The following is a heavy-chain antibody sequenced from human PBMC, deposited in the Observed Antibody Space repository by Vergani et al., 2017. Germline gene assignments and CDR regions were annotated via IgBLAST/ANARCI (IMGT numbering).Heavy chain of an antibody. V-gene: IGHV4-38-2*01. D-gene: IGHD3-10*02. CDR1: GYSVGSGYY. Sequence: QVDLQESGPGLVKSSETLSLTCAVSGYSVGSGYYWGWFRQPPGRGLEWIGCVHRNGNTYYTSSLRSRATISRDTSKNQFSLRLTSVTAADTTVYYCARQNPYVSAHVDFWGRGVLVTVSA. CDR3: ARQNPYVSAHVDF. J-gene: IGHJ4*02. CDR2: VHRNGNT.